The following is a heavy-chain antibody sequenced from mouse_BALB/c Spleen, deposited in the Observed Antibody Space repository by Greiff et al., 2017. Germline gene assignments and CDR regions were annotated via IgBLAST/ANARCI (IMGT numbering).Heavy chain of an antibody. Sequence: QVQLKQSGAELVRPGASVKLSCKTSGYIFTSYWMHWVKQRPGQGLEWIGYINPSTGYTEYNQKFKDKATLTADKSSSTAYMQLSSLTSEDSAVYYCANAIYYDYDFAYWGQGTLVTVSA. CDR1: GYIFTSYW. CDR3: ANAIYYDYDFAY. CDR2: INPSTGYT. D-gene: IGHD2-4*01. V-gene: IGHV1-7*01. J-gene: IGHJ3*01.